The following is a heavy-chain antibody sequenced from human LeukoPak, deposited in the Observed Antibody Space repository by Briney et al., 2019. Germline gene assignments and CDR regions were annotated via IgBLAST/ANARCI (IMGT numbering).Heavy chain of an antibody. D-gene: IGHD2-15*01. J-gene: IGHJ6*02. Sequence: GGSLRLSCAASGFTFSSYAMSWVRQAPGKGLEWVSAISGSGGSTYYADSVKDRFTISRDNSKNTLYLQMNSLRAEDTAVYYCANTLLRYYYGMDVWGQGTTVTVSS. V-gene: IGHV3-23*01. CDR1: GFTFSSYA. CDR2: ISGSGGST. CDR3: ANTLLRYYYGMDV.